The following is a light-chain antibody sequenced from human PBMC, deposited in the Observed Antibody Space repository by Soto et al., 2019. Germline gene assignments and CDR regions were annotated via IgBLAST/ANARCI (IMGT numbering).Light chain of an antibody. CDR3: QVWDSSIDHQGV. J-gene: IGLJ2*01. V-gene: IGLV3-21*02. CDR2: DDT. CDR1: NIGSKS. Sequence: ELTQAPSVSVAPGQTARIPCGGNNIGSKSVHWYQQKPGQAPVLVVYDDTDLPSGIPDRFSGSNSGSSATLTISRVEAGDEADYYCQVWDSSIDHQGVFGGGTKLTVL.